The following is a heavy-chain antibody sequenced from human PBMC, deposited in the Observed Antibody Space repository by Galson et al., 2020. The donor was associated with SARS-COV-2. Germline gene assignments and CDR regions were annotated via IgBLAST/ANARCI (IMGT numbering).Heavy chain of an antibody. V-gene: IGHV3-74*01. Sequence: GQSLKISCAASGFTFSSYWMHWVRQDPGKGLVWVPRINSDGSSTSYADSVKGRFTIPRDNAKNTLYLQMKSLRAEDTAVYYCARDRWGLLSFYQYYMDVWGKGTTVTISS. CDR1: GFTFSSYW. D-gene: IGHD1-26*01. J-gene: IGHJ6*03. CDR2: INSDGSST. CDR3: ARDRWGLLSFYQYYMDV.